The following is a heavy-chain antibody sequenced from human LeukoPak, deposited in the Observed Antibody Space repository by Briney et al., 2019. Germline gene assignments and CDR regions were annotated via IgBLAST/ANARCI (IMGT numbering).Heavy chain of an antibody. CDR1: GYTFTGYY. V-gene: IGHV1-2*02. Sequence: ASVKVSCKASGYTFTGYYMHWVRQAPGQGLEWMGWINPNSGGTNYAQKFQGRVTMTRDTSISTAYMELSRLRSDDTAVYYCARDIAAAGNWFDPWGQGTLFTVSS. CDR3: ARDIAAAGNWFDP. J-gene: IGHJ5*02. CDR2: INPNSGGT. D-gene: IGHD6-13*01.